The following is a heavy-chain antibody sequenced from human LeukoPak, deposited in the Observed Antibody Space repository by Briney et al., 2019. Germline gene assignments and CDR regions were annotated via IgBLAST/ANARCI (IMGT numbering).Heavy chain of an antibody. Sequence: SVTVSCKASGGTFSSYAISWVRQAPGQGLGWMGGIIPIFGTANYAQKFQGRVTITADKSTSTAYMELSSLISEDPAVYYCARYRDYLYYFDYWGQGTLVTVSS. V-gene: IGHV1-69*06. CDR2: IIPIFGTA. CDR1: GGTFSSYA. D-gene: IGHD4-17*01. CDR3: ARYRDYLYYFDY. J-gene: IGHJ4*02.